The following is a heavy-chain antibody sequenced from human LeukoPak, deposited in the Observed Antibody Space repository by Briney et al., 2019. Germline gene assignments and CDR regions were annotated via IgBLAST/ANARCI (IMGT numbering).Heavy chain of an antibody. D-gene: IGHD6-6*01. CDR2: INPNTGGT. V-gene: IGHV1-2*02. CDR1: GYTFTVYY. CDR3: ASTSSQEGMDV. J-gene: IGHJ6*02. Sequence: GASVKVSCTASGYTFTVYYMHWVRQAPGQGLEWMGWINPNTGGTNYAQRFQGRVTMTRDTSISTAYMELSRLSSDDTAVYYCASTSSQEGMDVWGQGTTVTVSS.